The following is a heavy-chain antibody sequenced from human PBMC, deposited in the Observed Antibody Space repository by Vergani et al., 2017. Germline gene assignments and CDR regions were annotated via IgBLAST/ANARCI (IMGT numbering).Heavy chain of an antibody. Sequence: QVKLQESGPGLVKPSETLSLTCTVSGASVNSYYWSWIRQPPGKGLEWMGYVSFRGDTLYDPSVKGRMTISLNTSGNQFSLYLTSVTCADTSVYYCTRASEVDFWSGYHTGYYYMDVWGKGTTVTVSS. D-gene: IGHD3-3*01. J-gene: IGHJ6*03. CDR1: GASVNSYY. CDR3: TRASEVDFWSGYHTGYYYMDV. CDR2: VSFRGDT. V-gene: IGHV4-59*02.